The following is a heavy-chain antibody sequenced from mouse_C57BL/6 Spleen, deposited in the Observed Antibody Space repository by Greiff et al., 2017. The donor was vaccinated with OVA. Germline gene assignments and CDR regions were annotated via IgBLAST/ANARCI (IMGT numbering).Heavy chain of an antibody. CDR3: AREGDGSFAY. Sequence: QVQLQQSGAELVRPGSSVKLSCKASGYTFTSYWMHWVKQRPIQGLEWIGNIDPSDSETHYNQKFKDKATLTVDKSSSTAYMQLSSLTSEDSAVYYCAREGDGSFAYWGQGTLVTVSA. V-gene: IGHV1-52*01. J-gene: IGHJ3*01. CDR2: IDPSDSET. CDR1: GYTFTSYW. D-gene: IGHD1-1*01.